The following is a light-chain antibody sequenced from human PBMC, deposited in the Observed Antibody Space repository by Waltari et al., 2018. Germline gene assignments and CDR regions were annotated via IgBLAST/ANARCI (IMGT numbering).Light chain of an antibody. Sequence: QSVLTQPPSVSGAPGQRVTISCTGSSSNIGAGYDVHWYQQLPGTAPKLIIYGNSNPPSGVPDRFSGSKSGTSASLAITGLQAEDEADYYCQSYDSSLRGSVFGGGTRLTVL. CDR2: GNS. CDR3: QSYDSSLRGSV. V-gene: IGLV1-40*01. CDR1: SSNIGAGYD. J-gene: IGLJ2*01.